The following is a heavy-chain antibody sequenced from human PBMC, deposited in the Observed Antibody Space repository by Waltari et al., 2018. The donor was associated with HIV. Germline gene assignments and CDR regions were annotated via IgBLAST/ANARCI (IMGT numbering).Heavy chain of an antibody. D-gene: IGHD3-3*01. Sequence: QVQLQESGSGLVKPSETLSLTCTVSGHPISSGYYWGWIRQPPGKGLEWIGSIYQSGSTYQNPSLKSRVTISVDTSKNQFSLKLSSVTAADTAVYYCARAVGGYYDFWSGYYPDYWGQGTLVTVSS. CDR1: GHPISSGYY. V-gene: IGHV4-38-2*02. CDR2: IYQSGST. J-gene: IGHJ4*02. CDR3: ARAVGGYYDFWSGYYPDY.